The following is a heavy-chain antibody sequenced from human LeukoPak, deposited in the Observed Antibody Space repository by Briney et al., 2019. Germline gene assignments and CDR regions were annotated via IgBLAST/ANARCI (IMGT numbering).Heavy chain of an antibody. D-gene: IGHD3-10*01. CDR2: ISSSSSYI. Sequence: GGSLRLSCAASGFTFSSYSMNWVRQAPGKGLEWVSSISSSSSYIYYADSVKGRFTISRDNAKNSLYLQMNSLRAEDTAVYYCARCITMVRGVISYYFDYWGQGTLVTVSS. V-gene: IGHV3-21*01. J-gene: IGHJ4*02. CDR1: GFTFSSYS. CDR3: ARCITMVRGVISYYFDY.